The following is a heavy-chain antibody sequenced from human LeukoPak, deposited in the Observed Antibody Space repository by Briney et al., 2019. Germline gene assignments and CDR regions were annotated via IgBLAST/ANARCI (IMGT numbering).Heavy chain of an antibody. Sequence: GGSLRLSCAASGFTFSSYAMHWVRQAPGKGREWVAVLSYDVNNKYYAESVKGRFTISRDNSRNTLYLQMNSLRAEDTAVYYCARDVPGTPGGDYWGQGTQVTVSS. CDR3: ARDVPGTPGGDY. V-gene: IGHV3-30-3*01. CDR1: GFTFSSYA. D-gene: IGHD6-19*01. J-gene: IGHJ4*02. CDR2: LSYDVNNK.